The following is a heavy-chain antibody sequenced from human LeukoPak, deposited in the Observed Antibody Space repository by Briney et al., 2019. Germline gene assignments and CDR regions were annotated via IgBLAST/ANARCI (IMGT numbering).Heavy chain of an antibody. CDR2: IWYDGSSK. CDR1: GFTFRSHG. J-gene: IGHJ4*02. V-gene: IGHV3-33*01. D-gene: IGHD1-26*01. CDR3: ARVAASDELDY. Sequence: QVQLVESGGGVVQPGRSLRLSCAASGFTFRSHGMHWVRRAPVKGLEWVAVIWYDGSSKYYADSVKGRVTISRDDSKNTLYLQMNSLRADDTAVYYCARVAASDELDYWGQGNLVTVSS.